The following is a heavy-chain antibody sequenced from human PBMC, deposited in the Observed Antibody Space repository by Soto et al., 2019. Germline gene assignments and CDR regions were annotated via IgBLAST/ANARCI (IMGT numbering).Heavy chain of an antibody. J-gene: IGHJ4*02. V-gene: IGHV1-3*01. CDR3: ARLAAGGGLDY. CDR2: INAGSGNT. D-gene: IGHD6-13*01. Sequence: QVQLVQSGAAVKKPGASVKVSCKASGYTFTRHTMHWVRQAPGQRLEWMGWINAGSGNTKHSQKFQGRVTITRDTAASTAYMELSSLKSEDTAVYYCARLAAGGGLDYWGQGTLVTVSS. CDR1: GYTFTRHT.